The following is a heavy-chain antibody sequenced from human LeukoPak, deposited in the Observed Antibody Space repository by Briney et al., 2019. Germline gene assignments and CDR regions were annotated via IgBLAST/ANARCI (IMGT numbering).Heavy chain of an antibody. CDR3: ARDLPGTMHY. V-gene: IGHV1-69*04. CDR2: SIPILGIA. J-gene: IGHJ4*02. CDR1: VGTFSSYA. D-gene: IGHD2-2*01. Sequence: SLRGSCKASVGTFSSYAISWGRQAPGEGLEWVGRSIPILGIANYAQKFQGRVTITADKSTSTAYMELSSLRSEHTPVYYCARDLPGTMHYWGQGTLVTVSP.